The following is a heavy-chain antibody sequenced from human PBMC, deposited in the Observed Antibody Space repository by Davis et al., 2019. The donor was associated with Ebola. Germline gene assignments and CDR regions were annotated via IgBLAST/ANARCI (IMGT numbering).Heavy chain of an antibody. Sequence: GGSLRLSCAASGFTFSSYAMSWVRQAPGKGLEWVSAISGSGGSTYYSDPVKGRFTPSRDNSKKPLNLQMNTLRAEDTAVYYCAKGTGATPAYHFDSWGQGTLVTVSS. CDR3: AKGTGATPAYHFDS. J-gene: IGHJ4*02. D-gene: IGHD1-26*01. V-gene: IGHV3-23*01. CDR1: GFTFSSYA. CDR2: ISGSGGST.